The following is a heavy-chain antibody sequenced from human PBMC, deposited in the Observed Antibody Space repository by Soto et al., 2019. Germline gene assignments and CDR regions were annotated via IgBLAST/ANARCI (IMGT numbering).Heavy chain of an antibody. CDR3: ARGSGVWNGRIAAAGGPPRFDY. CDR1: GGSFSGYY. Sequence: PSETLSLTCAVYGGSFSGYYWSWIRQPPGKGLEWIGEINHSGSTNYNPSLKSRVTISVDTSKNQFSLKLSSVTAADTAVYYCARGSGVWNGRIAAAGGPPRFDYWGQGTLVTVSS. CDR2: INHSGST. V-gene: IGHV4-34*01. J-gene: IGHJ4*02. D-gene: IGHD6-13*01.